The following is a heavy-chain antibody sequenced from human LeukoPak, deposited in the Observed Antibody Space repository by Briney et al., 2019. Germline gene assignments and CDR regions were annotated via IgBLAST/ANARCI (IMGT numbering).Heavy chain of an antibody. J-gene: IGHJ4*02. CDR1: GGTFSSYA. CDR3: ARGGGTTVVTQASY. V-gene: IGHV1-8*02. CDR2: MNPNSGNT. D-gene: IGHD4-23*01. Sequence: ASVKVSCKASGGTFSSYAISWVRQAPGQGLEWMGWMNPNSGNTGYAQKFQGRVTMTRNTSISTAYMELSSLRSEDTAAYYCARGGGTTVVTQASYWGQGTLVTVSS.